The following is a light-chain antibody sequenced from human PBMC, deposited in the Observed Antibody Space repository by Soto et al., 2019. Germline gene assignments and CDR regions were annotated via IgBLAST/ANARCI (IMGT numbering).Light chain of an antibody. CDR2: DAS. J-gene: IGKJ1*01. V-gene: IGKV3-11*01. CDR3: QQYNNWPRT. CDR1: QSVTTY. Sequence: EIVLTQSPATLSLSPGERANISCRASQSVTTYLAWYQQKPGQAPRLLIYDASDRATGIPARFSGSGSGTEFTLTISSLQSEDFAVYYCQQYNNWPRTFGQGTKVDI.